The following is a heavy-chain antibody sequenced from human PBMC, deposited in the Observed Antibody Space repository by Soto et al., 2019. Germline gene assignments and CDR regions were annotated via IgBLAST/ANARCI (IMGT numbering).Heavy chain of an antibody. CDR2: ISGSGGST. CDR1: GFTFSSYA. D-gene: IGHD3-16*02. V-gene: IGHV3-23*01. J-gene: IGHJ4*02. CDR3: AKALIDIITFGGVIALKPASVIY. Sequence: GGSLRLSCAASGFTFSSYAMSWVRQAPGKGLEWVSAISGSGGSTYYADSVKGRFTISRDNSKNTLYLQMNSLRAEDTAVYYCAKALIDIITFGGVIALKPASVIYWGQGTLVTVSS.